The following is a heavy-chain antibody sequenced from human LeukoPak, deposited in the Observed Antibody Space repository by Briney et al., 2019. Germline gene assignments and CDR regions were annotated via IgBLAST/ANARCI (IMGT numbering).Heavy chain of an antibody. J-gene: IGHJ4*02. D-gene: IGHD7-27*01. CDR3: ASMNWGPINLDY. CDR2: ISYDGSNK. CDR1: GFTFSSYA. Sequence: GGYLRLSCAASGFTFSSYAMHWVRQAPGKGLEWVAVISYDGSNKYYADSVKGRFTISRDNAKNSLYLQMNSLRAEDTAVYYCASMNWGPINLDYWGQGTLVTVSS. V-gene: IGHV3-30-3*01.